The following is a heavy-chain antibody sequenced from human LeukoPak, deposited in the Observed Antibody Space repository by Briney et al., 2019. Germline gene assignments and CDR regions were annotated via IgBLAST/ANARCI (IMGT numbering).Heavy chain of an antibody. V-gene: IGHV4-34*01. CDR3: ARGPWFGELFEFDP. J-gene: IGHJ5*02. D-gene: IGHD3-10*01. CDR1: GGSFSGYY. CDR2: INHSGST. Sequence: SETLSLTCAVYGGSFSGYYWSWIRQPPGKGLEWIGEINHSGSTNYNPSLKSRVTISVDTSKNQFSLKLSSVTAADTAVYYCARGPWFGELFEFDPWGQGTLVTVSS.